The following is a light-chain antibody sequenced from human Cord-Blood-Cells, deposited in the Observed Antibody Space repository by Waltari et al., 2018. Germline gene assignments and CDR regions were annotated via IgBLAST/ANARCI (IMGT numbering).Light chain of an antibody. V-gene: IGKV3-20*01. J-gene: IGKJ2*01. Sequence: EIVLTQSPGTLSLSPGERATLSCRASQSVSSSYLAWYQQKPGQAPRLLIYGASSRATGIPDRVSGSGAGTDFTLTTRLEPEDFAVHYCQQCGSSPPDTFGQGTKLEIK. CDR3: QQCGSSPPDT. CDR2: GAS. CDR1: QSVSSSY.